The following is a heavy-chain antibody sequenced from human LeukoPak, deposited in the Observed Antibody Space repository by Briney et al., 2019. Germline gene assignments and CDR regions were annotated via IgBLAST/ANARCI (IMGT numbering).Heavy chain of an antibody. CDR2: VYHIGST. CDR3: VRENWGVDY. CDR1: GYIISSDYF. D-gene: IGHD3-10*01. J-gene: IGHJ4*02. V-gene: IGHV4-38-2*02. Sequence: SETLSLTCDVSGYIISSDYFWGWIRQPPGKGLEWIGSVYHIGSTCSNPSLKSRVTTSLDTSKNQFSLKLTSVTAADTAVYYCVRENWGVDYWGQGTLVTVSS.